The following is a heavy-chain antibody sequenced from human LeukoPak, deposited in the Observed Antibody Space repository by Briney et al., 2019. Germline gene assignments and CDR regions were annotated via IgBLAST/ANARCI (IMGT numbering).Heavy chain of an antibody. J-gene: IGHJ5*02. CDR2: INHSGST. CDR1: GGSFSGYY. CDR3: ASRNGGVVHNWFDP. V-gene: IGHV4-34*01. D-gene: IGHD3-16*01. Sequence: SETLSLTCAVYGGSFSGYYWSWIRQPPGKGLEWIGEINHSGSTNYNPSLKSRVTISVDTSKNQFSLMLSSVTAADTAVYCCASRNGGVVHNWFDPWGQGTLVTVSS.